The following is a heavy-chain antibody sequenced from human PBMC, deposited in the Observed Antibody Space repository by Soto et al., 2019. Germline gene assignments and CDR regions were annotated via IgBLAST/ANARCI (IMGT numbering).Heavy chain of an antibody. CDR3: AKARSGYPYSSSWHSESFDY. Sequence: EVQLLESGGGLVQPGGSLRLSCAASGFTFSSYAMSWVRQAPGKGLEWVSAISGSGGSTYYADSVKGRFTISRDNSKNTLYLQMNSLRAEDTAVYYCAKARSGYPYSSSWHSESFDYWGQGTLVTVSS. CDR1: GFTFSSYA. CDR2: ISGSGGST. V-gene: IGHV3-23*01. D-gene: IGHD6-13*01. J-gene: IGHJ4*02.